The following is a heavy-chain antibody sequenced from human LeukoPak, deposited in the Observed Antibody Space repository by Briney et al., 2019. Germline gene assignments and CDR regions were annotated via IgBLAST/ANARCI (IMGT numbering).Heavy chain of an antibody. J-gene: IGHJ3*02. V-gene: IGHV4-39*01. CDR3: ASDWTNAFDI. D-gene: IGHD3-9*01. Sequence: PSETLSLTCTASGGSISSSSYYWGWIRQPPGKGLEWIGSIYYSGSTYYNPSLKSRVTISVDTSKNQFSLKLTSVTAADTAVYYCASDWTNAFDIWGQGTMVTVSS. CDR2: IYYSGST. CDR1: GGSISSSSYY.